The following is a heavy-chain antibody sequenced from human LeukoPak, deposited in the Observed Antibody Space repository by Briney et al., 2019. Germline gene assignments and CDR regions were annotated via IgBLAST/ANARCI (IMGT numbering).Heavy chain of an antibody. CDR1: GFTFSSYS. J-gene: IGHJ3*02. V-gene: IGHV3-21*01. Sequence: PGGSLRLSCAASGFTFSSYSMNWVRQAPGKGLEWVSSISSSSSYIYYADSVKGRFTISRDNAKNSLYLQMNSLRAEDTAVHYCARSYGDYALGAFDIWGQGTMVTVSS. CDR2: ISSSSSYI. D-gene: IGHD4-17*01. CDR3: ARSYGDYALGAFDI.